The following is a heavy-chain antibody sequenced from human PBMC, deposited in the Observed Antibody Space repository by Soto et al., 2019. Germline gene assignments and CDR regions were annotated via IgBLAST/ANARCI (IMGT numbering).Heavy chain of an antibody. Sequence: GGSLRLSCAASGFTFDDYAMHWVRQAPGKGLEWVSGISWNSGSIGYADSVKGRFTISRDNAKNSLYLQMNSLRAEDTALYYCAKDMVRGVIIGYYYMDVWGKGTTVAVSS. D-gene: IGHD3-10*01. CDR1: GFTFDDYA. J-gene: IGHJ6*03. V-gene: IGHV3-9*01. CDR2: ISWNSGSI. CDR3: AKDMVRGVIIGYYYMDV.